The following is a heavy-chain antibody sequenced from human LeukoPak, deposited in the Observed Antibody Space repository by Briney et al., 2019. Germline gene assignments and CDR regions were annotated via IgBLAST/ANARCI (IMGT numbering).Heavy chain of an antibody. Sequence: SETLSLTCTVSGGSISSGGYYWSWIRQHPGKGLEWIGYIYYSGSTYYNPSLKSRVTISVDTSKNQFSLKLSSVTAADTAVYYCAKKSPRKAPAGPAPSFDYWAREPWSPSPQ. D-gene: IGHD6-13*01. CDR2: IYYSGST. V-gene: IGHV4-31*03. J-gene: IGHJ4*02. CDR1: GGSISSGGYY. CDR3: AKKSPRKAPAGPAPSFDY.